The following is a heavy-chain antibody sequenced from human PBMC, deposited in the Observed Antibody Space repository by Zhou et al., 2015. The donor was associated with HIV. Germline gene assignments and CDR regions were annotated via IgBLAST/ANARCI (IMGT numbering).Heavy chain of an antibody. D-gene: IGHD3-22*01. J-gene: IGHJ6*03. Sequence: QVQLAESGGGVVEPGRSLRISCAASGFIFRNYAMHWVRQTPGKGLEWLALISFDGNNKYYADFVKGRFTVSRDNSKDTLSLHMISLTTEDTAVYYCARVHHYYLSAYSIHFMDVWGKGSTVTVSS. CDR1: GFIFRNYA. CDR3: ARVHHYYLSAYSIHFMDV. CDR2: ISFDGNNK. V-gene: IGHV3-30-3*01.